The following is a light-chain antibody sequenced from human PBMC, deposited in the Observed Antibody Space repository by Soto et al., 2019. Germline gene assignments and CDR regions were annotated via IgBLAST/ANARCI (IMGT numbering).Light chain of an antibody. CDR2: GVT. Sequence: QSALTQPASVSGSPGQSITISCTGTSSDVGGYQYVSWYQQYSGKAPKLMIYGVTNRPSGVSNRFSGSKSGNTASLTISGLQAEDEADYYCTSYTSSTSLVFGSGTKVTVL. J-gene: IGLJ1*01. CDR1: SSDVGGYQY. CDR3: TSYTSSTSLV. V-gene: IGLV2-14*01.